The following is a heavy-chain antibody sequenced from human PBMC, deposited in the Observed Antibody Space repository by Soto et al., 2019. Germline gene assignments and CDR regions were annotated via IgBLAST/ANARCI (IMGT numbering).Heavy chain of an antibody. Sequence: QVQLVESGGGVVQPGRSLRLSCAASGFTFSSSGMHWVRQAPGKGLEWVAVISYDGSNKYYADSVKGRFTISRDNSKNTLYLQMNSLRAEDTAVYYCAKDHSTVTTYDACDIWGQGTMVTVSS. V-gene: IGHV3-30*18. D-gene: IGHD4-17*01. J-gene: IGHJ3*02. CDR2: ISYDGSNK. CDR3: AKDHSTVTTYDACDI. CDR1: GFTFSSSG.